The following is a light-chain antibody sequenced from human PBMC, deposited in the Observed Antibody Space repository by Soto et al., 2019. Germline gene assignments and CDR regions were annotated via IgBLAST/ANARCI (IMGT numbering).Light chain of an antibody. CDR1: QGISSF. CDR2: GAS. Sequence: EIQLTQSPSXLPASVGDRVTLTCRASQGISSFLAWYQQKPGKAPKLLIYGASTLQSGVPSRFSGSGSGTEFTLTMSSLQPEDFATYYCQQVNSYPLTFGGGTKVDIK. J-gene: IGKJ4*01. CDR3: QQVNSYPLT. V-gene: IGKV1-9*01.